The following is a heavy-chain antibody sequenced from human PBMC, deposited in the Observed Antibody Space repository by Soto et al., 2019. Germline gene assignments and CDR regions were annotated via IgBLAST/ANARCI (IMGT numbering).Heavy chain of an antibody. CDR3: ARYMWRLRLASLSYYYYYMDV. V-gene: IGHV1-8*01. Sequence: SLKVYCKATRYTFTSYDNIWVRQTTGQELEWMGWMNPNSGNTGYAQKFQGRVTMTRNTSISTAYRELSSLRSEDTAVYYCARYMWRLRLASLSYYYYYMDVWGKGTTVTVSS. J-gene: IGHJ6*03. D-gene: IGHD5-12*01. CDR2: MNPNSGNT. CDR1: RYTFTSYD.